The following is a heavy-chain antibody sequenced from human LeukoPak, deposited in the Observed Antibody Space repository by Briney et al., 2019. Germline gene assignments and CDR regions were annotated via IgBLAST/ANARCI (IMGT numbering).Heavy chain of an antibody. Sequence: PSETLSLTCAVYGGSFSGYYWSWIRQPPGKGLEWIGEINHSGSTNYNPSLKSRVTISVDTSKNQFSLKLSSVTAADTAVYYCARGPILSGYDLDPPRVGRSDVWGQGTTVTVSS. V-gene: IGHV4-34*01. CDR1: GGSFSGYY. D-gene: IGHD5-12*01. CDR3: ARGPILSGYDLDPPRVGRSDV. J-gene: IGHJ6*02. CDR2: INHSGST.